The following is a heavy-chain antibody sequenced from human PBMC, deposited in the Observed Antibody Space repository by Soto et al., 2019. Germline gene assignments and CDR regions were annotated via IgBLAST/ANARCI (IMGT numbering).Heavy chain of an antibody. D-gene: IGHD3-22*01. CDR1: GYSFTHYW. Sequence: PGESLKISCKGSGYSFTHYWIGWVRQMPGKGLEWMGLIYPYDSETRYSPSFQGQVTMSVDKSISTAYLQWSSLKASDTAMYYCVSRPDGGYCFGYWGQGTLVTVSS. V-gene: IGHV5-51*01. CDR3: VSRPDGGYCFGY. J-gene: IGHJ4*02. CDR2: IYPYDSET.